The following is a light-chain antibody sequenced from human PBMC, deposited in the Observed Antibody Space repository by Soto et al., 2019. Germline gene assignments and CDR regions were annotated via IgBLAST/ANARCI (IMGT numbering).Light chain of an antibody. CDR1: QSISTW. CDR3: QHYNSYSPA. CDR2: DAS. Sequence: DIEMTQSPSTLSASFGDRVPITCRATQSISTWLAWYQQKPGKAPKLLVYDASTLEGGVPSRFRGSASGTKFTLTISSLQPDDFATYYRQHYNSYSPAFGQGTKVDIK. J-gene: IGKJ2*01. V-gene: IGKV1-5*01.